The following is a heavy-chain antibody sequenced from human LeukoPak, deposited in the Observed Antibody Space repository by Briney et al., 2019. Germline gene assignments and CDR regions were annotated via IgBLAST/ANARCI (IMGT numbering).Heavy chain of an antibody. J-gene: IGHJ4*02. V-gene: IGHV3-23*01. D-gene: IGHD2-8*01. CDR3: AKQSYARSLGE. Sequence: GGSLRLSCATSGFPFSDFSMSWVRQAPGMGLEWISTTNSGGTSTYYAESVKGRFTISRDNSKNTLYLQMSSLRVEDTAVYYCAKQSYARSLGEGGPGTLVSVSS. CDR2: TNSGGTST. CDR1: GFPFSDFS.